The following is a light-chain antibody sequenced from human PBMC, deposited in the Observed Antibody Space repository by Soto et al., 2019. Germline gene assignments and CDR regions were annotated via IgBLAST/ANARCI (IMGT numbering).Light chain of an antibody. V-gene: IGKV3-20*01. CDR3: QQYGSSPT. Sequence: IVMTQSPATLSVSPGERATLSCRASQSVSSNLAWYQQKPGQAPRLLIYGASSRATGIPDRFSGSGSGTDFTLTISRLEPEDFAVYYCQQYGSSPTFGQGTRLENK. CDR1: QSVSSN. J-gene: IGKJ5*01. CDR2: GAS.